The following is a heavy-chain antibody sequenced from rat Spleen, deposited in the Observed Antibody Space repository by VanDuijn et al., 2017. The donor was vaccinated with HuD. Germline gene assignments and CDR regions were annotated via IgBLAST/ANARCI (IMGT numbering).Heavy chain of an antibody. J-gene: IGHJ1*01. CDR1: GFTFRNYD. D-gene: IGHD2-2*01. Sequence: EVQLVESDGGLVQPGRSLKLSCAASGFTFRNYDMAWVRQAPTKGLEWVTSISPSGGATSYRDSVKGRFTVSRDNAKSSLYLQMDSLRSEDTATYYCARAGYLRDWYFDFWGPGTMVTVSS. CDR2: ISPSGGAT. CDR3: ARAGYLRDWYFDF. V-gene: IGHV5S23*01.